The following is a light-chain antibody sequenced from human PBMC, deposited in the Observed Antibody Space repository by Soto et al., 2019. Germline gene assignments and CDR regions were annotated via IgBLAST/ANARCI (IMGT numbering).Light chain of an antibody. CDR1: QPNSSHNY. CDR3: QQYDNSPLT. Sequence: EIVLTQSPGALSLCRLRRATFCVRASQPNSSHNYLAWYQQKPGQGPRVLIYGASRRATGIPDRFSGSGSGTDFTLTISRLEPEDFAVYYCQQYDNSPLTFGGGTKVDI. CDR2: GAS. J-gene: IGKJ4*01. V-gene: IGKV3-20*01.